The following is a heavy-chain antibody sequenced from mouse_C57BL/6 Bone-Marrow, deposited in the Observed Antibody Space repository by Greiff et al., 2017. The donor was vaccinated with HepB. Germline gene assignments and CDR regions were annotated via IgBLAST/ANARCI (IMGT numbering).Heavy chain of an antibody. V-gene: IGHV7-1*01. J-gene: IGHJ4*01. CDR3: ARDALGGDYAMDY. Sequence: EVKLVESGGGLVQSGRSLRLSCATSGFTFSDFYMEWVRQAPGKGLEWIAASRNKANDYTTEYSASVKGRFIVSRDTSQSILYLQMNALRAEDTAIYYCARDALGGDYAMDYWGQGTSVTVSS. D-gene: IGHD3-3*01. CDR2: SRNKANDYTT. CDR1: GFTFSDFY.